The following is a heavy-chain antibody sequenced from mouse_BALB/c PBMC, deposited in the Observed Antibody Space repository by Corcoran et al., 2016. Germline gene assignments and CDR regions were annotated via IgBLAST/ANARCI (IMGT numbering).Heavy chain of an antibody. V-gene: IGHV1S136*01. CDR1: GYTFTSYV. Sequence: EVQLQQSGPELVKPGASVKMSCKASGYTFTSYVMHWVKQKPGQGLEWIGYINPYNDGTKYNEKFKGKATLNSDQSSSTAYMELSSLTSEDSAFYYCARLYPVIAMDYWGQGTSVTVSS. D-gene: IGHD2-2*01. J-gene: IGHJ4*01. CDR3: ARLYPVIAMDY. CDR2: INPYNDGT.